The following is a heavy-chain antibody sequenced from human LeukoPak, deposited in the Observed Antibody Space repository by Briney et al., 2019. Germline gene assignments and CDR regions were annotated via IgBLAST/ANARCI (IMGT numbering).Heavy chain of an antibody. D-gene: IGHD3-10*01. Sequence: GGSLRLSCAASGFTFSNAWMSWVRQAPGKGLELVGRIMSKTDGGTTAYAAPVKGRFTISRDDSKNTLYLQMKGLETEDTAVYYCTTASVTMVRGVITPDAFDVWGLGTMVIVSS. V-gene: IGHV3-15*01. CDR3: TTASVTMVRGVITPDAFDV. J-gene: IGHJ3*01. CDR2: IMSKTDGGTT. CDR1: GFTFSNAW.